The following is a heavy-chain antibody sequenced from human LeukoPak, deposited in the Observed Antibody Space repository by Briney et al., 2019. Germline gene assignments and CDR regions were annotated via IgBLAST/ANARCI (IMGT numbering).Heavy chain of an antibody. CDR1: GYTFTGYY. CDR3: ARDRGRELSDY. V-gene: IGHV1-2*06. Sequence: ASVKVSCKASGYTFTGYYMHWVRQAPGQGLEWMGRINPNGGGTNYAQKFQGRVTMTRDTSISTAYMELSRLRSDDTAEYYCARDRGRELSDYWGQGTLVTVSS. J-gene: IGHJ4*02. CDR2: INPNGGGT. D-gene: IGHD1-26*01.